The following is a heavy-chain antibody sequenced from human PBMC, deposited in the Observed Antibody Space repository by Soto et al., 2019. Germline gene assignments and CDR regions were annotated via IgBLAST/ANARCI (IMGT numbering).Heavy chain of an antibody. Sequence: SETLSLTCNVSGGPINSPDYYWTWIRQSPGKGLEWIGEIYHSGSTNYNPSLKSRVTISVDKSKNQFSLKLSSVTAADTAVYYCAREAAFSKYNWFDPWGQGTLVTVSS. CDR1: GGPINSPDYY. D-gene: IGHD6-25*01. V-gene: IGHV4-39*07. CDR2: IYHSGST. CDR3: AREAAFSKYNWFDP. J-gene: IGHJ5*02.